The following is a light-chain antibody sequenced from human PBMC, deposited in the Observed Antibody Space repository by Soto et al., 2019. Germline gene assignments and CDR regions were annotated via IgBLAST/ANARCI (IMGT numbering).Light chain of an antibody. J-gene: IGKJ3*01. CDR2: DAS. Sequence: EIVMTQSPATLSMSPGERATLSCRASQSVSSKLAWYQQKPGQAPRLLIYDASTRATGIPARFSGSGSGTEFTLTISSLQSEDSAVYYCQQYNNWPPIFGPGTKVDIK. V-gene: IGKV3-15*01. CDR3: QQYNNWPPI. CDR1: QSVSSK.